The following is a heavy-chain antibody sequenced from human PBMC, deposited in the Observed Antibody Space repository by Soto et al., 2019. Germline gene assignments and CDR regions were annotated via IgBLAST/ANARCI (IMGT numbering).Heavy chain of an antibody. CDR1: GYTFTSYY. D-gene: IGHD3-9*01. V-gene: IGHV1-46*01. Sequence: GASVKVSCKASGYTFTSYYMHWVRQAPGQGLEWMGIINPSGGSTSYAQKFQGRVTMTRDTSTSTVYMELSSLRSEDTAVYYCARDLSDILTGYYSEDPPTYYYYDMDVWGQETTVTVSS. J-gene: IGHJ6*02. CDR3: ARDLSDILTGYYSEDPPTYYYYDMDV. CDR2: INPSGGST.